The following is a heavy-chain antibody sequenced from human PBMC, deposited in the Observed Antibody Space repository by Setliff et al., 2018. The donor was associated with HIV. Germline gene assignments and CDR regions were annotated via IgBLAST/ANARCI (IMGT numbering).Heavy chain of an antibody. J-gene: IGHJ6*04. CDR1: GFTFSTSA. CDR2: ISNAGSNE. CDR3: MRGPRLGPVDV. Sequence: PGESLKISCAASGFTFSTSAMHWVRQAPGKGLEWVAVISNAGSNEYYGDSVKGRFTISRDNSKHTLFLQMNSLRVEDTAVYYCMRGPRLGPVDVWGKGATVTVSS. V-gene: IGHV3-30*04. D-gene: IGHD3-16*01.